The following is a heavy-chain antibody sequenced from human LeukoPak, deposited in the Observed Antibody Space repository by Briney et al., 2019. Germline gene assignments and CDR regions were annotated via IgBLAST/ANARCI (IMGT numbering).Heavy chain of an antibody. Sequence: PSETLSLTCTVSGGSISSYYWSWIRQPPGKGLEWIGYIYYSGSTNYSPSLKSRVTISVDTSKNQFSLKLSSVTAADTAVYYCAREEGDYVDWFDPWGQGTLVTVSS. V-gene: IGHV4-59*01. CDR3: AREEGDYVDWFDP. CDR2: IYYSGST. D-gene: IGHD4-17*01. CDR1: GGSISSYY. J-gene: IGHJ5*02.